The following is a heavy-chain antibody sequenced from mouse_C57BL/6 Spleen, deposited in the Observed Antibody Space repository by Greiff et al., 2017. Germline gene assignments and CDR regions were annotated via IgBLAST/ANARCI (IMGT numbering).Heavy chain of an antibody. D-gene: IGHD1-1*01. CDR1: GFNISSYA. CDR2: ISDGGSYT. J-gene: IGHJ3*01. Sequence: EVMLVESGGGLVKPGGSLKLSCAASGFNISSYAMSWVRPTPEKRLEWVATISDGGSYTYYPANVKGRFTISRDNAKTNLFLQMSHLKSEDTAMYYCARDVGYYGSTWFAYWGQGTLVTVSA. CDR3: ARDVGYYGSTWFAY. V-gene: IGHV5-4*01.